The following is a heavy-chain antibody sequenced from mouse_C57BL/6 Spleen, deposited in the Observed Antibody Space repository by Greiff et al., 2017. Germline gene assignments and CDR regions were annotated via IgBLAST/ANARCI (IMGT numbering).Heavy chain of an antibody. V-gene: IGHV1-59*01. Sequence: QVQLQQPGAELVRPGTSVKLSCKASGYTFTSYWMHWVKQRPGQGLEWIGVIDPSDSYTNYNQKFKGKATLTLDTSSSTAYMQLSSLTSEDSAVYYCAREEDAMDYWGQGTSVTVSS. J-gene: IGHJ4*01. CDR1: GYTFTSYW. CDR2: IDPSDSYT. CDR3: AREEDAMDY.